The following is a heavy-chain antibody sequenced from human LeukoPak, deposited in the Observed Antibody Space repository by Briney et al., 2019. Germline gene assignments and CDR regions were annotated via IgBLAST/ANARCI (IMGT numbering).Heavy chain of an antibody. J-gene: IGHJ6*03. D-gene: IGHD3-10*01. CDR3: AKVGTGSYGSGSYYDYYYYYMDV. Sequence: GGSLRLSCAASGFTFSSYEMNWVRQAPGKGLEWVSYISSSGSTIYYADSVKGRFTISRDNAKNSLYLQMNSLRAEDTAVYYCAKVGTGSYGSGSYYDYYYYYMDVWGKGTTVTISS. CDR2: ISSSGSTI. CDR1: GFTFSSYE. V-gene: IGHV3-48*03.